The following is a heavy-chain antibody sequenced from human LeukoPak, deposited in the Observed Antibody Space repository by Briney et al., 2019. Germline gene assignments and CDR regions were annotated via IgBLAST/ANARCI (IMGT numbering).Heavy chain of an antibody. Sequence: ASVKVSCKPSGYIFTNYAMNWVRQAPGQGLWWMGWINTDTGNPTYAQGFTGRFVFSLDTSVSTAYLQIRSLQAEDTAMYYCARLVTCYGDDYWGQGTLVTVSS. CDR2: INTDTGNP. CDR1: GYIFTNYA. J-gene: IGHJ4*02. D-gene: IGHD2-21*02. V-gene: IGHV7-4-1*02. CDR3: ARLVTCYGDDY.